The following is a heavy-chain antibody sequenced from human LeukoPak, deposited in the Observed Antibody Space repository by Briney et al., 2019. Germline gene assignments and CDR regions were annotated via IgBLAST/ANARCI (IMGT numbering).Heavy chain of an antibody. V-gene: IGHV4-34*01. Sequence: SETLSLTCAVSGGSFSGYYWSWIRQPPGKGLEWIGEINHSGSTNYNPSLKSRVTISVDTSKNQFSLKLSSVTAADTAVYYCARGNRGYSYGYRTPFDYWGQGTLVTVSS. CDR2: INHSGST. J-gene: IGHJ4*02. D-gene: IGHD5-18*01. CDR1: GGSFSGYY. CDR3: ARGNRGYSYGYRTPFDY.